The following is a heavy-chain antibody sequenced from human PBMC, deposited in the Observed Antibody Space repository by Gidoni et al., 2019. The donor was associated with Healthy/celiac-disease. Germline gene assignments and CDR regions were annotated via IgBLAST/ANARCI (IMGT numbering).Heavy chain of an antibody. CDR3: ARVVAALSYYYYYYGMDV. D-gene: IGHD6-6*01. V-gene: IGHV4-34*01. J-gene: IGHJ6*02. Sequence: QVQLQQWGAGLLKPSETLSLTCAVYGGSFSGYYWSWIRQPPGKGLEWIGEINHSGSTNYNPSLKSRVTISVDTSKTQFSLKLSSVTAADTAVYYCARVVAALSYYYYYYGMDVWGQGTTVTVSS. CDR1: GGSFSGYY. CDR2: INHSGST.